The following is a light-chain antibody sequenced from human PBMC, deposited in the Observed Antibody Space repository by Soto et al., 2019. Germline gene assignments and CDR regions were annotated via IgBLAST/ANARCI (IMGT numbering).Light chain of an antibody. CDR3: QHYGSSMYT. CDR2: GAS. J-gene: IGKJ2*01. V-gene: IGKV3-20*01. CDR1: QSVSSTY. Sequence: EIGLTQSPGTLSLSPGERATLSCRASQSVSSTYLAWYQQKPGQAPRLLIYGASSRATGIPDRFSGSGSGSDVTLTVSRLEPEDFAVYYCQHYGSSMYTFGQGTKLEIK.